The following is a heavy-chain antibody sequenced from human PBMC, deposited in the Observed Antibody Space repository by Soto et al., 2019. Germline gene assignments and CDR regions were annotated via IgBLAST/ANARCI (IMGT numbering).Heavy chain of an antibody. V-gene: IGHV4-34*01. CDR3: ARGKLSDYVWGSYRYHFDY. Sequence: ETLSLTCAVYGGSFSGYYWSWIRQPPGKGLEWIGEINHSGSTNYNPSLKSRATISVDTSKNQFSLKLSSVTAADTAVYYCARGKLSDYVWGSYRYHFDYWGQGTVVTVS. CDR2: INHSGST. J-gene: IGHJ4*02. CDR1: GGSFSGYY. D-gene: IGHD3-16*02.